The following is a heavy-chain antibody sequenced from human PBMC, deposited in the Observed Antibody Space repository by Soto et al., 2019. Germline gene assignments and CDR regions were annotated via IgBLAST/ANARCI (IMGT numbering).Heavy chain of an antibody. Sequence: EVQLLESGGGLVQPGGSLRLSCAVSGFTFSNYAMTWVRQAPGKGLEWVSLMSGNGGRIVYADSVKGRFTISRDNSKNTIYLQMNSLRLEDTAVYYCVKDHVSGGSGGAWFDYWGQGTLVTVSS. CDR1: GFTFSNYA. D-gene: IGHD2-21*02. V-gene: IGHV3-23*01. CDR3: VKDHVSGGSGGAWFDY. J-gene: IGHJ4*02. CDR2: MSGNGGRI.